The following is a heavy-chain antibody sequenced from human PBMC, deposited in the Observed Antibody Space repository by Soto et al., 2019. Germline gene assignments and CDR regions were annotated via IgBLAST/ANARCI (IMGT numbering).Heavy chain of an antibody. CDR1: GGTFSSYA. CDR2: IIPIFGTA. Sequence: QVQLVQSGAEVKKPGASVKVSCKASGGTFSSYAISWVRQAPGQGLEWMGGIIPIFGTANYAQKFQGRVTITADESTSTAYMELSSLRSEDTAVYYCARVVYCSGGSCYFGFDYWGQGTLVTVSS. CDR3: ARVVYCSGGSCYFGFDY. V-gene: IGHV1-69*01. D-gene: IGHD2-15*01. J-gene: IGHJ4*02.